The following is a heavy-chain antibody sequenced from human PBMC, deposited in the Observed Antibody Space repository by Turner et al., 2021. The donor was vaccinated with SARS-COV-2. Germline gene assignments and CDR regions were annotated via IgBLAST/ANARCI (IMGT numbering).Heavy chain of an antibody. CDR1: GFTFGKYA. CDR3: ARGRTGASYYFDY. Sequence: EVRVVESGGGLVQPGRSLRLSCTASGFTFGKYAMSWIRQAPGKGLEWVGVIRSTNFGGTTEYATSVRGRFNVSRDDSRTIAYLHMSSLKTEDTAVYYCARGRTGASYYFDYWGQGILVTVSS. J-gene: IGHJ4*02. D-gene: IGHD7-27*01. CDR2: IRSTNFGGTT. V-gene: IGHV3-49*03.